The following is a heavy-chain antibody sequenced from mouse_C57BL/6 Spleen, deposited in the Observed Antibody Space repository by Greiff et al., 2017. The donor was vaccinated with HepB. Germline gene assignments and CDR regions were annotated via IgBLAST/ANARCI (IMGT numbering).Heavy chain of an antibody. CDR1: GFSLTSYG. CDR2: IWGVGST. CDR3: ASGPAWFAY. J-gene: IGHJ3*01. V-gene: IGHV2-6*01. Sequence: VKLMESGPGLVAPSQSLSITCTVSGFSLTSYGVDWVRQSPGKGLEWLGVIWGVGSTNYNSALKSRLSISKDNSKSQVFVKMNSLQTDDTAMYYCASGPAWFAYWGQGTLVTVSA.